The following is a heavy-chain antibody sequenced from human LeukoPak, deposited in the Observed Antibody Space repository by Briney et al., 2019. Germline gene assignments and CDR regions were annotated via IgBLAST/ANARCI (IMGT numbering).Heavy chain of an antibody. V-gene: IGHV3-30*02. CDR3: VKDQVTA. Sequence: GGSLRLSCAASGLIFSDYGMHWIRQAPGKGLEWVAFIGKDATIEMYADSVQGRFTISRDNSKNTLYLQMNSLRAEDTAMFYCVKDQVTAWGRGTLVTVSS. J-gene: IGHJ5*02. CDR2: IGKDATIE. D-gene: IGHD2-21*02. CDR1: GLIFSDYG.